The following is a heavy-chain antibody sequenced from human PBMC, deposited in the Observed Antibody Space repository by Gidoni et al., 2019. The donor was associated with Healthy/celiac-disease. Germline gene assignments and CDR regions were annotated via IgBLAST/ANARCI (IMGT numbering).Heavy chain of an antibody. CDR3: ARSGDRGVPALNWFDP. V-gene: IGHV4-34*01. CDR1: GGSFSGYY. J-gene: IGHJ5*02. Sequence: QVQLQQWGAGLLKPSETLSLTCAVYGGSFSGYYWSWIRQPPGKGLEWIGEINHSGSTNYNPSLKSRVTISVDTSKNQFSLKLSSVTAADTAVYYCARSGDRGVPALNWFDPWGQGTLVTVSS. D-gene: IGHD2-2*01. CDR2: INHSGST.